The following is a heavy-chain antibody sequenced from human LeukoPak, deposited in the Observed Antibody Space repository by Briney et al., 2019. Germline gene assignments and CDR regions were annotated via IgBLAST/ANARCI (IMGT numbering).Heavy chain of an antibody. J-gene: IGHJ4*02. D-gene: IGHD1-14*01. CDR2: ISGSADNT. Sequence: GGSLRLSCAASGFTFSSYAMSWVRQAPGKGLEWVSTISGSADNTYYADSVKGRFTISRDNSKNTLYLHMNSLRAEDTAVYYCANDYSHNALNFDYWGQGTLVTVSS. CDR1: GFTFSSYA. V-gene: IGHV3-23*01. CDR3: ANDYSHNALNFDY.